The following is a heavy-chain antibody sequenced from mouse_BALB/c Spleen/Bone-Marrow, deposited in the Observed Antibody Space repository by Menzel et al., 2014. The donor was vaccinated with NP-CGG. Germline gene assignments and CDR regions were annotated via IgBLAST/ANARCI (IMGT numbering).Heavy chain of an antibody. CDR1: GYTFTDYW. CDR3: ARSAGYWYFDV. D-gene: IGHD1-2*01. CDR2: IDTSDSYT. Sequence: QVQLKESGVEFVMPGASVKMSCKASGYTFTDYWMHWVKQRPGQGLEWIGAIDTSDSYTSYNQKFKGKATLTVDESSSTAYMQLSSLTSEDSAVYYCARSAGYWYFDVWDAGTTVAISS. J-gene: IGHJ1*01. V-gene: IGHV1-69*01.